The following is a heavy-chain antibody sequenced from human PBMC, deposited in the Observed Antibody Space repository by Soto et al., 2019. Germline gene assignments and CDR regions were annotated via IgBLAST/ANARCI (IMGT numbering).Heavy chain of an antibody. CDR3: ARAEDSGSYNYYYYMDV. Sequence: QSQTLSLTCAISGDSVSSNSAAWNWIRQSPSRGLEWLGRTYYRSKWYNDYAVSVKSRITINPDTSKNQFSLQLNSVTPEDTAVYYCARAEDSGSYNYYYYMDVWGKGTTATVSS. D-gene: IGHD1-26*01. J-gene: IGHJ6*03. CDR2: TYYRSKWYN. CDR1: GDSVSSNSAA. V-gene: IGHV6-1*01.